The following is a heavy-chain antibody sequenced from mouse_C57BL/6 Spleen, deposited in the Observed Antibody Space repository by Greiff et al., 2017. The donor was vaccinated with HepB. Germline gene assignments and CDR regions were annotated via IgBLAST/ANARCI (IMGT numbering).Heavy chain of an antibody. V-gene: IGHV1-26*01. CDR1: GYTFTDYY. D-gene: IGHD1-1*01. J-gene: IGHJ1*03. CDR2: INPNNGGT. Sequence: EVQLQQSGPELVKPGASVKISCKASGYTFTDYYMYWVKQRHGKSLEWIGDINPNNGGTSYNQKFKGRATLTVDKSTSTAYMELRSLTSEDTAVYYGASPITTVVGWYFDVWGTGTTVTVSS. CDR3: ASPITTVVGWYFDV.